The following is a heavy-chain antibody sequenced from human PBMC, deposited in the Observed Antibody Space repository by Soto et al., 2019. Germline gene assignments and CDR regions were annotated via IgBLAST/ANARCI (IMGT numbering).Heavy chain of an antibody. CDR2: IKKDGSEK. J-gene: IGHJ4*02. CDR1: RFTFRTYW. V-gene: IGHV3-7*03. D-gene: IGHD3-16*02. Sequence: ESGGGLVQPGGSLRLSCAASRFTFRTYWMSWVRQAPGKGLEWVANIKKDGSEKYYVDSVKGRFTISRDNAKNSLYLQMNSLRGEDTAVYYCARGREDYVWGSYRYASHAFDYWGQGTVVTVSS. CDR3: ARGREDYVWGSYRYASHAFDY.